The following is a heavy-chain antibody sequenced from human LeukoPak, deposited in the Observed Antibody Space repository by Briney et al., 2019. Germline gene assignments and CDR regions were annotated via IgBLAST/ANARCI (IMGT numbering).Heavy chain of an antibody. CDR3: ARDPYGSGSAY. CDR1: GFTFSIYS. CDR2: ISSSSSYI. Sequence: NPGGSLRLSCAASGFTFSIYSMNWVRQAPGKGLEWVSSISSSSSYIYYADSLKGRFTISRDNAKNSLYLQMNSLRAEDTAAYYCARDPYGSGSAYWGQGTLVTVSS. D-gene: IGHD3-10*01. V-gene: IGHV3-21*01. J-gene: IGHJ4*02.